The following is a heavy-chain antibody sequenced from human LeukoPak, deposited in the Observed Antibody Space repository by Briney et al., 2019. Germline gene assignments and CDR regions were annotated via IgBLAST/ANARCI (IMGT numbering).Heavy chain of an antibody. CDR2: IYYSGST. J-gene: IGHJ4*02. V-gene: IGHV4-59*08. CDR3: ARQVAVAGTTDY. Sequence: SETLSLTCTVSGGSISSYYWSWIRQPPGKGLEWIGYIYYSGSTNYNPSLKSRVTISVDTSKNQFSLKLSSVTAADTAVYYCARQVAVAGTTDYWGQGTLVTDSS. D-gene: IGHD6-19*01. CDR1: GGSISSYY.